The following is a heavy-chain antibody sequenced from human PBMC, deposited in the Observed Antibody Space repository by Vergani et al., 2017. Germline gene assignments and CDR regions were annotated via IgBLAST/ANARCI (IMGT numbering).Heavy chain of an antibody. Sequence: QVQLQESGPGLVKPSETLSLTCTVSGGSISSYYWSWIRQPPGKGLEWIGYIYYSGSTNYNPSLKSRVTISVDTAKNQFSLKLSSVTAADTAVYYCARDQGGWEAGFDCWGQGTLVTVSS. D-gene: IGHD1-26*01. V-gene: IGHV4-59*01. J-gene: IGHJ4*02. CDR2: IYYSGST. CDR1: GGSISSYY. CDR3: ARDQGGWEAGFDC.